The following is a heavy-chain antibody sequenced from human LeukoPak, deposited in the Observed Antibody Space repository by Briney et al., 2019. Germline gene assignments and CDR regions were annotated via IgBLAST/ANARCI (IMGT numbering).Heavy chain of an antibody. CDR3: AWGSGSRSWAFDI. D-gene: IGHD3-10*01. CDR2: MTTNSGNP. V-gene: IGHV1-8*01. CDR1: LYTFTSYD. J-gene: IGHJ3*02. Sequence: SVNVSFKCSLYTFTSYDINELRQATGQGVEWRGWMTTNSGNPGYEMNIEGRDTMTRPTSISTGYMEVSSLRYEDTAVYYCAWGSGSRSWAFDIWGQGTMVTVSS.